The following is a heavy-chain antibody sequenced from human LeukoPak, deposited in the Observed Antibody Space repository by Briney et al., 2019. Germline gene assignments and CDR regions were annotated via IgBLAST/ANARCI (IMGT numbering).Heavy chain of an antibody. CDR3: ARDLSSGYSRDAFDI. CDR2: INPNSGGT. CDR1: GYTFTGYY. V-gene: IGHV1-2*02. D-gene: IGHD3-22*01. Sequence: SVKVSCKASGYTFTGYYMHWVRQAPGQGLEWMGWINPNSGGTNYAQKFQGRVTMTRDTSISTAYMELSRLRSDDTAVYYCARDLSSGYSRDAFDIWGQGTMVTVSS. J-gene: IGHJ3*02.